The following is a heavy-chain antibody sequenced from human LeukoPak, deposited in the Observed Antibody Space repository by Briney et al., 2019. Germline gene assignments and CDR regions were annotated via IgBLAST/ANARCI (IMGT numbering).Heavy chain of an antibody. CDR3: ARGVSAAAGNFDY. CDR2: IYYSGST. J-gene: IGHJ4*02. CDR1: GGSISSYY. Sequence: SETLSLTCTVSGGSISSYYWSWIRQPPGKGLEWIGYIYYSGSTNYNPSLKSRVTISVDTSKNQFSLKLSSVTAADTAVYYCARGVSAAAGNFDYWGQGTLVTVSS. D-gene: IGHD6-13*01. V-gene: IGHV4-59*08.